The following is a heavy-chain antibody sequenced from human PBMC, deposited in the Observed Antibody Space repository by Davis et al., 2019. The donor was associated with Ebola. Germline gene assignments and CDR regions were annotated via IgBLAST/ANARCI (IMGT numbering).Heavy chain of an antibody. V-gene: IGHV3-23*01. Sequence: GGSLRLSCGASGFIFDDYAMTWVRQAPGKGLEWVSAISGSGGSTYYADSVKGRFTISRDNSKKTLYLQMNSLRAEDSAVYYCARDVYWGQGILVTVSS. CDR3: ARDVY. CDR1: GFIFDDYA. CDR2: ISGSGGST. J-gene: IGHJ4*02.